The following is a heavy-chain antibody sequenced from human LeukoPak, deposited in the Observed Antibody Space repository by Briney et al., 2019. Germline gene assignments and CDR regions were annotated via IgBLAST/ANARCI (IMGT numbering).Heavy chain of an antibody. J-gene: IGHJ4*02. CDR3: ARDQSIAVAGTPTDY. CDR1: GYTFTSYG. V-gene: IGHV1-18*01. Sequence: ASVKVSCKASGYTFTSYGISWVRQAPGQGLEWMGWIIAYNGNTNYAQKLQGRVTMTTDTSTSTAYMELRSLRSDDTAVYYCARDQSIAVAGTPTDYWGQGTLVTVSS. D-gene: IGHD6-19*01. CDR2: IIAYNGNT.